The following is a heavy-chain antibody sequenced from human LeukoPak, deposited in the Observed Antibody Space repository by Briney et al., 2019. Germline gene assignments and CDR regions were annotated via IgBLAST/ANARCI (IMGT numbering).Heavy chain of an antibody. V-gene: IGHV1-24*01. CDR3: AVFGVVNNWFDP. CDR1: GYTVTSYG. Sequence: GASVKVSCKASGYTVTSYGISWVRQSPGKGLEWMGGFDPEDGETIYAQKFQGRVTMTEDTSTDTAYMELSSLRSEDTAVYYCAVFGVVNNWFDPWGQGTLVTVSS. D-gene: IGHD3-3*01. CDR2: FDPEDGET. J-gene: IGHJ5*02.